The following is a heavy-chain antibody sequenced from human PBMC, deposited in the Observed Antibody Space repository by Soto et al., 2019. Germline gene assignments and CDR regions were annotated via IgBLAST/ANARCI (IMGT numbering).Heavy chain of an antibody. CDR1: GYTFTSYG. J-gene: IGHJ5*02. V-gene: IGHV1-18*01. Sequence: GASVKVSCKASGYTFTSYGISWVRQAPGQGLEWMGWISAYNGNTNYAQKLQGRVTMTTDTSTSTAYMELRSLRSDDTAVYYCARDRDYDGGDTAMVLNWFDPWGQGTLVTVSS. CDR3: ARDRDYDGGDTAMVLNWFDP. D-gene: IGHD5-18*01. CDR2: ISAYNGNT.